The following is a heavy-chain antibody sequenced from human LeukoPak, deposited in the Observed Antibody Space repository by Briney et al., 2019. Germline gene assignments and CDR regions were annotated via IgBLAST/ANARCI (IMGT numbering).Heavy chain of an antibody. J-gene: IGHJ4*02. D-gene: IGHD3-16*01. CDR1: GGSISSYY. CDR2: IYTTGST. V-gene: IGHV4-4*07. CDR3: AREEHVGANFDY. Sequence: SETLSLTCTVSGGSISSYYWTWIRQPAGKGLEWIGRIYTTGSTNFNPSLKSRVTMSVDMSKSQFSLKLSSVTAADTAVYYCAREEHVGANFDYWGQGTLVTVPS.